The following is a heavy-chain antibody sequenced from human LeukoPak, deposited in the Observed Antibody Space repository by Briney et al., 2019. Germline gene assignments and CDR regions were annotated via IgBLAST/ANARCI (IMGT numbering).Heavy chain of an antibody. V-gene: IGHV4-31*03. D-gene: IGHD2-15*01. Sequence: PSQSLSLTCTVSGCSISSGGYYWSCIRQHPGMGLEWIVYIYYSRSTYYNPSLKSRVTITVDTSKNQYSLMLSSVTAAATAVYYCARDTPGTLKYCSGGSCYSFPYGMDVWGQGTTVTVSS. CDR1: GCSISSGGYY. CDR3: ARDTPGTLKYCSGGSCYSFPYGMDV. CDR2: IYYSRST. J-gene: IGHJ6*02.